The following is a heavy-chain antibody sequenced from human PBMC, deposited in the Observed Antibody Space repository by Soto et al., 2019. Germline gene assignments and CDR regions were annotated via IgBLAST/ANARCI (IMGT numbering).Heavy chain of an antibody. CDR3: ANHDGAFDI. CDR2: ISWNSGNI. V-gene: IGHV3-9*01. D-gene: IGHD1-26*01. J-gene: IGHJ3*02. CDR1: RLSFDDYA. Sequence: EVQLVESGGGLVQPGRSLRLSCAASRLSFDDYAMHWVGQAPGKGLEWVSGISWNSGNIGYADSVKGRFTISRDNAKNSLYMQMISIRAEDTALYYCANHDGAFDIWGQGTMVTVAS.